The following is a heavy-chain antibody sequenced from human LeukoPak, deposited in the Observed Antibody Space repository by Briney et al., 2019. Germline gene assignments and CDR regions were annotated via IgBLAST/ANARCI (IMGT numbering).Heavy chain of an antibody. V-gene: IGHV5-51*01. D-gene: IGHD3-10*01. J-gene: IGHJ4*02. CDR1: GYSFTSDW. CDR3: ARQGGSYGSGSYYHPADY. CDR2: IYPGDSDT. Sequence: GESLKISCKGSGYSFTSDWIGWVRQMPGKGVEWMGIIYPGDSDTRYSPSFQGQVTISADKSISTAYLQWSSLKASDTAMYYCARQGGSYGSGSYYHPADYWGQGTLVTVSS.